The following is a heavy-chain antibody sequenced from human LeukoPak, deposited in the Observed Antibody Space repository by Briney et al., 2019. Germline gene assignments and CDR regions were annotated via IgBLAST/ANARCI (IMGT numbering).Heavy chain of an antibody. D-gene: IGHD4-17*01. J-gene: IGHJ4*02. CDR3: AKSHGDYGLLDY. CDR1: GYSLTDLS. CDR2: LDPEDGEP. V-gene: IGHV1-24*01. Sequence: ASVKVSCKVSGYSLTDLSLHWVRQAPGKGLEWMGGLDPEDGEPTYAQKFQGRLSMTEDTSKDTGYMELRTLRSEDTALYYCAKSHGDYGLLDYWGQGTLVTVSS.